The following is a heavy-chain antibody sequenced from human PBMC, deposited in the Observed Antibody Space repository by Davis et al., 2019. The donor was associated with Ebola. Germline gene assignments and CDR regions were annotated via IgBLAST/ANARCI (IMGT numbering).Heavy chain of an antibody. CDR1: GGSISSGDYF. V-gene: IGHV4-30-4*01. J-gene: IGHJ5*01. Sequence: MPSETLSLTCTVSGGSISSGDYFWSWIRQPPGKGLEWIGYSYNSGNAYYNPSLKSRTTISVDTSNNQFSLNVMSVTAADTAVYYCARGARYISGWFDYWGQGTLVTVSS. CDR2: SYNSGNA. D-gene: IGHD6-19*01. CDR3: ARGARYISGWFDY.